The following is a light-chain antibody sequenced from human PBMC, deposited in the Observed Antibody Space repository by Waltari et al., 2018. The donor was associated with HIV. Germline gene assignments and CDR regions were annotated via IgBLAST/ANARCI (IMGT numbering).Light chain of an antibody. Sequence: SYELTQLPSVSVSPGQTARITCCGDALAKRYAYWYQQKPGQAPVLMISKDNERPAGTPERFSGSSSGTTVTLTISGVQAEDEADYYCQSADSGGTWDVVFGGGTKLTVL. CDR3: QSADSGGTWDVV. CDR1: ALAKRY. J-gene: IGLJ2*01. CDR2: KDN. V-gene: IGLV3-25*03.